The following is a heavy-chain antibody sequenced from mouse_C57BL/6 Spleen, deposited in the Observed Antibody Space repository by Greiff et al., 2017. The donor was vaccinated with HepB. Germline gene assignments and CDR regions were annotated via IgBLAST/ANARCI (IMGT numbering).Heavy chain of an antibody. CDR1: GYTFTSYW. CDR3: GWVYDYEGYFDY. CDR2: IDPSDSYT. V-gene: IGHV1-59*01. J-gene: IGHJ2*01. Sequence: QVQLQQPGAELVRPGTSVKLSCKASGYTFTSYWMHWVKQRPGQGLEWIGVIDPSDSYTNYNQKFKGKATLTVDTSSSTAYMQLSSLTSEDSAVYYCGWVYDYEGYFDYWGQGTTLTVSS. D-gene: IGHD2-4*01.